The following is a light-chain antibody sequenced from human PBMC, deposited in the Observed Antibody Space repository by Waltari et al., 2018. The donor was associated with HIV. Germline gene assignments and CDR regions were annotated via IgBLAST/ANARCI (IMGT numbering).Light chain of an antibody. CDR2: EVS. CDR3: SSYAGSSNFVV. V-gene: IGLV2-8*01. J-gene: IGLJ2*01. Sequence: QSALTQPPSASGSPGQSVTISCTGTSSDVGGYNYVSWYQQHPGKAPTLMIYEVSKRPSGVSDRFFGSKSGNTASLTVSGLQAEDEADYYCSSYAGSSNFVVFGGGTKLTVL. CDR1: SSDVGGYNY.